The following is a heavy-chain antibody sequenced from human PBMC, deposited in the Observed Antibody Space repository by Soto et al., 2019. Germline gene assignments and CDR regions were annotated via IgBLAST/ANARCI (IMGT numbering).Heavy chain of an antibody. CDR1: GFTFSSYA. J-gene: IGHJ3*02. CDR3: AKFDYGGNRTTDAFDI. D-gene: IGHD4-17*01. Sequence: EVQLLESGGGLVQPGGSLRLSCAASGFTFSSYAMSWVRQAPGKGLEWVSAISGSGGSTYYADSVKGRFTISRDNSKNTLYLQMNSLRAEDTAVYYCAKFDYGGNRTTDAFDIWGQGTMATVSS. CDR2: ISGSGGST. V-gene: IGHV3-23*01.